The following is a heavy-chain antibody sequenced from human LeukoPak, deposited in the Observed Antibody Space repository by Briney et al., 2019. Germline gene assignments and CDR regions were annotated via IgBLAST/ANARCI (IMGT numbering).Heavy chain of an antibody. J-gene: IGHJ3*02. Sequence: SETLSLTCTVSGDSIRSSSYFWGWIRQPPGKGLEWIGSFHYSGNTYYNPSLKSRVTISVDTPKNQFSLKLSSVTAADTAVYYCARDEVVTDAFDIWGQGTMVTVSS. CDR3: ARDEVVTDAFDI. V-gene: IGHV4-39*02. CDR1: GDSIRSSSYF. D-gene: IGHD4-23*01. CDR2: FHYSGNT.